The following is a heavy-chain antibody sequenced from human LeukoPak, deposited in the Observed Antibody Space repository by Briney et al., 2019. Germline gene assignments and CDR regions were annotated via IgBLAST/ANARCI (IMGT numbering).Heavy chain of an antibody. CDR1: GGSISSGSYY. V-gene: IGHV4-61*02. D-gene: IGHD5-18*01. J-gene: IGHJ6*03. Sequence: SETLSLTCTVSGGSISSGSYYWSWIRQPAGKGLEWIGRIYTSGSTNYNPSLKSRVTISVDTSKNQFSLKLSSVTAADTAVYYCARGTNVDTAMPYYYYYMDVWGKGTTVTVSS. CDR3: ARGTNVDTAMPYYYYYMDV. CDR2: IYTSGST.